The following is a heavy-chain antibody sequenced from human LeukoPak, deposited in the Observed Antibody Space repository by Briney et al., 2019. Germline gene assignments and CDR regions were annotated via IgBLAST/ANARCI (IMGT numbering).Heavy chain of an antibody. Sequence: SETLSLTCAVYGGSFSGYYWSWIRQPPGKGLEWIGEINHSGGTNYNPSLKSRVTISVDTSKNQFSLKLSSVTAADTAVYYCASFPGIAAAGTPNDYWGQGTLVTVSS. CDR2: INHSGGT. V-gene: IGHV4-34*01. J-gene: IGHJ4*02. CDR1: GGSFSGYY. CDR3: ASFPGIAAAGTPNDY. D-gene: IGHD6-13*01.